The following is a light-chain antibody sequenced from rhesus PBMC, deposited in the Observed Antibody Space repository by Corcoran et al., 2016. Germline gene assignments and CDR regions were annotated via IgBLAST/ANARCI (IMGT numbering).Light chain of an antibody. J-gene: IGKJ2*01. CDR2: AAS. Sequence: GDRVTITCRASQTISSYLAWYQQKPGKVPKHLIYAASSLESGVPSRFSGSGSGTDFTLTISSLQPEDFATYYCQQHNSHPYSFGQGTKVEIK. CDR3: QQHNSHPYS. V-gene: IGKV1S5*01. CDR1: QTISSY.